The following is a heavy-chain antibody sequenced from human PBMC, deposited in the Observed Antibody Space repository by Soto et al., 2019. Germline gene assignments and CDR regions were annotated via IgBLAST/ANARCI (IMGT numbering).Heavy chain of an antibody. V-gene: IGHV4-34*01. CDR1: GGSFSGYY. CDR3: ARTSEYEFGTRGSFYY. Sequence: QVQLQQWGAGLLKPSETLSLTCAVYGGSFSGYYWSWIRQPPGKGLEWIGEINHSGSTNYNPSLKSRVTISVDTSKNQFSLKLSSVTAADTAVYYCARTSEYEFGTRGSFYYWGHGTLVTVSS. CDR2: INHSGST. D-gene: IGHD3-3*01. J-gene: IGHJ4*01.